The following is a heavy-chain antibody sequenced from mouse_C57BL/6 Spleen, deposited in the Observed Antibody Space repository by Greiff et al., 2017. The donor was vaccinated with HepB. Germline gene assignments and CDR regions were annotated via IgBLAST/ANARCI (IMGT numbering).Heavy chain of an antibody. V-gene: IGHV1-55*01. Sequence: VQLQQPGAELVKPGASVKMSCKASGYTFTSYWITWVKQRPGQGLEWIGDIYPGSGSTNYNEKFKSKATLTVDTSSSTAYMQLSSLTSEDSAVYYCAIYYYGSHWYFDVWGTGTTVTVSS. D-gene: IGHD1-1*01. CDR3: AIYYYGSHWYFDV. CDR2: IYPGSGST. CDR1: GYTFTSYW. J-gene: IGHJ1*03.